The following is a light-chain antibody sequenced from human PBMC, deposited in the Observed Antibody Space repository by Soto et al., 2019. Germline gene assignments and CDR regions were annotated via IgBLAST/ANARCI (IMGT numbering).Light chain of an antibody. Sequence: AIRITQSPSSFSSSTLERFTITCRASQGISSYLAWYQQKPGKAPKLLIYAASTLQSGVPSRFSGSGSGTDFTLTISCLQSEDFATYYCQQYYSYPPTFGQGTKVDI. CDR1: QGISSY. J-gene: IGKJ1*01. V-gene: IGKV1-8*01. CDR3: QQYYSYPPT. CDR2: AAS.